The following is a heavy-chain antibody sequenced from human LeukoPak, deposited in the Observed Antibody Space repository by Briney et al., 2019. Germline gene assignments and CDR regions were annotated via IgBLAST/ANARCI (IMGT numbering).Heavy chain of an antibody. J-gene: IGHJ5*02. CDR2: ISSSGSTI. V-gene: IGHV3-11*04. CDR3: AREYYYGSGSLSET. D-gene: IGHD3-10*01. Sequence: GGSLRLSCAASGFTFSDYYMSWIRQAPGKGLEWVSYISSSGSTIYYADSVKGRFTISRDNAKNSLYLQMNSLRAEDTAVYYCAREYYYGSGSLSETWGQGTLVTVSS. CDR1: GFTFSDYY.